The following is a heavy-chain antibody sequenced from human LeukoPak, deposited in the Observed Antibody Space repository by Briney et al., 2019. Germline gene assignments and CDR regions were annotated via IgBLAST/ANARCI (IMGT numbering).Heavy chain of an antibody. CDR3: ARERAAKTRFDY. Sequence: KSSQTLSLTCTVSGGSISSGDYYWSWIRQPPGKGLESIGFIYYSGSTYYNPSLKSRVTISLDTSKSQFSLRLSSVTAADTAVYYCARERAAKTRFDYWGQGTLVTVSS. CDR1: GGSISSGDYY. V-gene: IGHV4-30-4*01. J-gene: IGHJ4*02. D-gene: IGHD1-1*01. CDR2: IYYSGST.